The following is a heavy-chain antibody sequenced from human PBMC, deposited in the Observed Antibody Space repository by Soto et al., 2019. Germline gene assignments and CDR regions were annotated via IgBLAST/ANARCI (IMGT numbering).Heavy chain of an antibody. Sequence: SETLSLTCTVSGGSSSSGDYYWSWIRQPPGKGLEWIGYIYYSGSTYYNPSLKSRVTISVDTSKNQFSLKLSPVTAADTAVYYCARGLYYYDRSGYYVVYWGQGTLVTVSS. CDR3: ARGLYYYDRSGYYVVY. CDR2: IYYSGST. V-gene: IGHV4-30-4*01. CDR1: GGSSSSGDYY. J-gene: IGHJ4*02. D-gene: IGHD3-22*01.